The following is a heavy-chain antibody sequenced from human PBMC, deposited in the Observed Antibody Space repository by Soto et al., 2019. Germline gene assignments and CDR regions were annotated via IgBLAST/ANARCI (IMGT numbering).Heavy chain of an antibody. CDR1: GFIFTTYG. Sequence: QVQLVESGGGVVQPGGSLRLSCAASGFIFTTYGMHWVRQAPGKGLEWLAVIWYDGSNKFYADSVKGRFTISRDNSKNPVYLQMNSLTAEDTAVYYCAKDHCGGDCYSDPYFAFWGQGSLVTVSS. CDR2: IWYDGSNK. V-gene: IGHV3-33*06. D-gene: IGHD2-21*02. J-gene: IGHJ4*02. CDR3: AKDHCGGDCYSDPYFAF.